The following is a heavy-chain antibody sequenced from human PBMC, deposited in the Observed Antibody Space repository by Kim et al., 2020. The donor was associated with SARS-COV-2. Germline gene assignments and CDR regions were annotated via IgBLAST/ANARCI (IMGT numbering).Heavy chain of an antibody. J-gene: IGHJ4*02. CDR1: GYTFTSYG. V-gene: IGHV1-18*01. CDR3: ARESYDSSGYYYDPFDY. Sequence: ASVKVSCKASGYTFTSYGISWVRQAPGQGLEWMGWISAYNGNTNYAQKLQGRVTMTTDTSTSTAYMELRSLRSDDTAVYYCARESYDSSGYYYDPFDYWGQGTLVTVSS. D-gene: IGHD3-22*01. CDR2: ISAYNGNT.